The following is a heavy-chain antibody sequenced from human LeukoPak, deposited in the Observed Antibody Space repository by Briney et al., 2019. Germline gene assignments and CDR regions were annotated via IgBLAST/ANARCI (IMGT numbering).Heavy chain of an antibody. CDR2: ISAYNGNT. Sequence: GASVKVSCKASGYTFTSYGISWVRQAPGQGLEWMGWISAYNGNTNYAQKFQGRVTMTEDTSTDTAYMELSSLRSEDTAVYYCATDRGDFGLYYYGMDVWGQGTTVTVSS. D-gene: IGHD3-3*01. J-gene: IGHJ6*02. CDR1: GYTFTSYG. V-gene: IGHV1-18*01. CDR3: ATDRGDFGLYYYGMDV.